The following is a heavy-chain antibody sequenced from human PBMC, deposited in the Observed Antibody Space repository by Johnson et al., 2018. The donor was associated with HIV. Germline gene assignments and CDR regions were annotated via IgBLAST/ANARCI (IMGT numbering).Heavy chain of an antibody. CDR3: ARAGIVVLPAGAFDI. J-gene: IGHJ3*02. V-gene: IGHV3-30*19. CDR2: ISYDGSNK. CDR1: GFSFSSYG. D-gene: IGHD2-2*01. Sequence: QVQLVESGGGVVQPGRSLRLSCAASGFSFSSYGMHWVRQAPGKGLEWVAVISYDGSNKYYADSVKGRFTISRDNSKNTLYLQMSSLRAEDAAIYYCARAGIVVLPAGAFDIWGQGTMVTVSS.